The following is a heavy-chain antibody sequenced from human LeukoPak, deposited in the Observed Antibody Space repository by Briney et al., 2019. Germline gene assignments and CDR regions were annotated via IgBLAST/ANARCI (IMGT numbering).Heavy chain of an antibody. CDR2: INPNSGGT. D-gene: IGHD3-3*01. Sequence: ASVKVSCKASGYTFTGYYMHWVRQAPGQGLEWMGWINPNSGGTNYAQKFQGRVTMTRDTSISTAYMELSRLRSDDTAVYYCARAPSITIFGVVIQIDYWGQGTLVTVSS. V-gene: IGHV1-2*02. J-gene: IGHJ4*02. CDR3: ARAPSITIFGVVIQIDY. CDR1: GYTFTGYY.